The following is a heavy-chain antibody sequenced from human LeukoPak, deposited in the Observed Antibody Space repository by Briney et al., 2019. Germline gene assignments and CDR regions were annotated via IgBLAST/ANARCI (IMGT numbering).Heavy chain of an antibody. CDR3: AAGDKRPIELDY. J-gene: IGHJ4*02. D-gene: IGHD2/OR15-2a*01. Sequence: PSETLSLTCTVSGGSISSYYWSWIRQPPGKGLEWIGYFYYSGSTNYNPSLKSRVTISVDTSKNQFSLKLTSVTAADTAVYYCAAGDKRPIELDYWGQGTLVTVSS. CDR1: GGSISSYY. CDR2: FYYSGST. V-gene: IGHV4-59*01.